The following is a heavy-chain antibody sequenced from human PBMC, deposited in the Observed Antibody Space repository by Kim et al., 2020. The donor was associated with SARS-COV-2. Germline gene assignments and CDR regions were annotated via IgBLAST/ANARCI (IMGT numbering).Heavy chain of an antibody. Sequence: ASVKVSCKASGYTFTSYGISWVRQAPGQGLEWMGWISAYNGNTNYAQKHQGRVTMTTDTSTSTAYMELRSLRSDDTAVYYCARDRCSSTSCYIDYWGQGTLVTVSS. J-gene: IGHJ4*02. CDR2: ISAYNGNT. V-gene: IGHV1-18*01. D-gene: IGHD2-2*02. CDR1: GYTFTSYG. CDR3: ARDRCSSTSCYIDY.